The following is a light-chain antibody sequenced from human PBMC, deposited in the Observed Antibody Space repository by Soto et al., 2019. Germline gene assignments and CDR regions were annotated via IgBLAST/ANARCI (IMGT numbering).Light chain of an antibody. CDR3: SSYTSSSTYV. CDR1: SSNIGAGYD. J-gene: IGLJ1*01. V-gene: IGLV1-40*01. Sequence: QSVLTQPLSVSGAPGQRVTISCTGSSSNIGAGYDVHWYQQVPGTAPRLVIYGNINRPSGVPGRFSGSKSGTSASLAITGLQAEDEADYYCSSYTSSSTYVFGTGTKLTVL. CDR2: GNI.